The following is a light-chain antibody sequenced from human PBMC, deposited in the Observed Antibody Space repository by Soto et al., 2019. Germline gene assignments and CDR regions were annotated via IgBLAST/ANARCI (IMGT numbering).Light chain of an antibody. V-gene: IGLV2-23*02. CDR1: SSDVGSYNL. Sequence: SVLPQAASVSGSPGQSITISCTGTSSDVGSYNLVSWYQQHPGKAPKLMIYEVSKRPSGLSNRFSGSKSGDTASLTISGFQAEDEADYYCCSYAGSRTPLIFGTGTKVTVL. J-gene: IGLJ1*01. CDR2: EVS. CDR3: CSYAGSRTPLI.